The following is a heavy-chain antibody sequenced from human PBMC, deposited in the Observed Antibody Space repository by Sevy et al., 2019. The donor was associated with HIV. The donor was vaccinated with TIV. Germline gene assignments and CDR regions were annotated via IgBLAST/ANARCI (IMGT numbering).Heavy chain of an antibody. CDR3: ARGDYDSSGYGRLTFDI. J-gene: IGHJ3*02. Sequence: GGSLRLSCAASGFTFSSYWMHWVRQAPGKGLVWVSRINSDGSSTSYADSVKGRFTISRDNAKNTLYLQMNGLRAEDTAGYYCARGDYDSSGYGRLTFDIWGQGTMVTVSS. CDR1: GFTFSSYW. V-gene: IGHV3-74*01. D-gene: IGHD3-22*01. CDR2: INSDGSST.